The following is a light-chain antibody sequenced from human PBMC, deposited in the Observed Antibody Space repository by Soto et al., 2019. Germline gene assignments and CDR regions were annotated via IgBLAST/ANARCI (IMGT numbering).Light chain of an antibody. Sequence: DNELTQSPGTLALYPGARATLSCRASQSVSSRDLVRYQQTPGQPPRLLIYETSYRATGVPDRFSGSGSGTDFTLTISRLEPEDFEVYYCQQYGSSPWTFGHGTMVEIK. CDR2: ETS. CDR3: QQYGSSPWT. J-gene: IGKJ1*01. V-gene: IGKV3-20*01. CDR1: QSVSSRD.